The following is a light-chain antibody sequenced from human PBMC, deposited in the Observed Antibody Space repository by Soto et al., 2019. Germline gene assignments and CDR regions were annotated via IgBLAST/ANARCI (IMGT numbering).Light chain of an antibody. Sequence: EIVLTQSPGTLSLSPGERATLSCMASQTLTTTYLAWYQQKPGQVPRLLIYGVSRRATGIPDRFSGSGSGTDFTLTISRLEPEDFAVYSCQQYADLPYTFGQGTTLEI. CDR1: QTLTTTY. CDR3: QQYADLPYT. V-gene: IGKV3-20*01. J-gene: IGKJ2*01. CDR2: GVS.